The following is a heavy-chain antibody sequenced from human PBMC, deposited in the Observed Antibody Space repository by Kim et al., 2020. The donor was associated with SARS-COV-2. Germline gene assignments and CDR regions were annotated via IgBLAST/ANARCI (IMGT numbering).Heavy chain of an antibody. D-gene: IGHD3-10*01. Sequence: GRFTISRDNSKNTLYLQMNSLRAEDTAVYYCAKSRMIYYYGSGSYSYFDYWGQGTLVTVSS. V-gene: IGHV3-23*01. CDR3: AKSRMIYYYGSGSYSYFDY. J-gene: IGHJ4*02.